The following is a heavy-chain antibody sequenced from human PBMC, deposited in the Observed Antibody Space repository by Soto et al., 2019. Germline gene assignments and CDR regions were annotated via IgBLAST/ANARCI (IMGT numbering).Heavy chain of an antibody. CDR3: AKELELGYYYYGMDV. Sequence: GGSLRLSCAASEFTFSSYTMSWVRQAPGNGLEWVSAISGSGGSTYYADSVKGGFTISRDNSKNTLYLQMNSLRAEDTAVYYCAKELELGYYYYGMDVWGQGTTVTVSS. CDR1: EFTFSSYT. J-gene: IGHJ6*02. V-gene: IGHV3-23*01. D-gene: IGHD1-7*01. CDR2: ISGSGGST.